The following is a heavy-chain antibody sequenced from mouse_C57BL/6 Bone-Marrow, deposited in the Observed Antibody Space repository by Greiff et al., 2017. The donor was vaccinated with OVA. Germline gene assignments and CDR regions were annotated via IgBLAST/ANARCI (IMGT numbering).Heavy chain of an antibody. D-gene: IGHD2-5*01. CDR2: IDPENGDT. J-gene: IGHJ4*01. CDR3: TSYYSNYVYYAMDY. CDR1: GFNIKDDY. V-gene: IGHV14-4*01. Sequence: EVQLQQSGAELVRPGASVKLSCTASGFNIKDDYMHWVKQRPEQGLEWIGWIDPENGDTEYASKFQGKATITADTSSNTAYLQLSSLTSEDTAVYYCTSYYSNYVYYAMDYWGQGTSVTVSS.